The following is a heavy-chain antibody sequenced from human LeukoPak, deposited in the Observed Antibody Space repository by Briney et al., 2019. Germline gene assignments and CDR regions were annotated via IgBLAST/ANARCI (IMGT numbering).Heavy chain of an antibody. V-gene: IGHV4-59*01. Sequence: SETLSLTCTVSGGSISGYYWSWIRQPPGKGLEWIGYIYYSGSTNYNPSLMSRVTISVDTSKNQFSLKLSSVTAADTAVYYCASRAGSGDAFDIWGQGTMVTVSS. D-gene: IGHD6-19*01. J-gene: IGHJ3*02. CDR3: ASRAGSGDAFDI. CDR1: GGSISGYY. CDR2: IYYSGST.